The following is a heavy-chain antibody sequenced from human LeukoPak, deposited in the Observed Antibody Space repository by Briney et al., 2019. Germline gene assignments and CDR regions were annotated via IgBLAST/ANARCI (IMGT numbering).Heavy chain of an antibody. CDR2: INWNGGST. CDR1: GFTFDDYG. D-gene: IGHD3-3*01. V-gene: IGHV3-20*04. Sequence: PGGSLRLSCAASGFTFDDYGMSWVRQAPGKGLEWVSGINWNGGSTGYADSVKGRFTISRDNAKNSLFLQMNSLRAEDTALYYCARASKTGYDFWSGSQYYYYYYYMDVWGKGTTVTVSS. J-gene: IGHJ6*03. CDR3: ARASKTGYDFWSGSQYYYYYYYMDV.